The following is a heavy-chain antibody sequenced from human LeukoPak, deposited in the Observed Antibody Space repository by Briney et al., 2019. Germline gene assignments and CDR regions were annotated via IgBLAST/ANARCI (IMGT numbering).Heavy chain of an antibody. CDR1: GLTLRSYG. D-gene: IGHD3-10*01. CDR3: ARESGFRGDAFDI. Sequence: PGGSLRLSCEASGLTLRSYGMNWVRQASGKGLEWISYISPSGDVTYYADSVKGRFTISRDNAKNSLYLQMNSLRAEDTAVYYCARESGFRGDAFDIWGQGTMVTVSS. J-gene: IGHJ3*02. CDR2: ISPSGDVT. V-gene: IGHV3-48*03.